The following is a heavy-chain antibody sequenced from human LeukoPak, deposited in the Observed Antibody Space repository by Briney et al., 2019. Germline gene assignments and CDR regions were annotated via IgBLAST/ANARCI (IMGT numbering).Heavy chain of an antibody. J-gene: IGHJ5*02. D-gene: IGHD5/OR15-5a*01. CDR3: ARDIYAAANGFDH. Sequence: ASVTVSYKASGRTFISYAISWLRQAPGHGLQYRGGIIPIFGTANYAQKVQGRFTITADDSTSTAYMELSSLRSEDTAVYYCARDIYAAANGFDHWGPGTLVTVAS. CDR2: IIPIFGTA. V-gene: IGHV1-69*13. CDR1: GRTFISYA.